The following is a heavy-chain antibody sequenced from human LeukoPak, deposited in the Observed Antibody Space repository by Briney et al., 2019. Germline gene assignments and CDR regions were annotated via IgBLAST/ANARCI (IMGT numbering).Heavy chain of an antibody. CDR2: MNPNSGNT. Sequence: ASVKVSCKASGYTFTSYDINWVRQATGQGLEWMGWMNPNSGNTGYAQKFQGRVTMTRNTSISTAYMELSSLRSEDTAVYYCARGLYACSSTSCYRAWFDPWGQGTLVTVSS. V-gene: IGHV1-8*01. J-gene: IGHJ5*02. CDR1: GYTFTSYD. D-gene: IGHD2-2*01. CDR3: ARGLYACSSTSCYRAWFDP.